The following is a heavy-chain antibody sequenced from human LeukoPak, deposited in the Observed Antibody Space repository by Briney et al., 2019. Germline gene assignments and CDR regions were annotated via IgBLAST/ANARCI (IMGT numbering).Heavy chain of an antibody. Sequence: SETLSLTCAVSGGSISSSNWWSWVRQPPGKGLEWIGEIYHSGSTNYNPSLKSRVTISVDTSKNQFSLKLTSVTAADTAIYYCARHEYTVDSLGSWWFDPWGQGTLVTVSS. CDR3: ARHEYTVDSLGSWWFDP. CDR2: IYHSGST. D-gene: IGHD5-12*01. V-gene: IGHV4-4*02. J-gene: IGHJ5*02. CDR1: GGSISSSNW.